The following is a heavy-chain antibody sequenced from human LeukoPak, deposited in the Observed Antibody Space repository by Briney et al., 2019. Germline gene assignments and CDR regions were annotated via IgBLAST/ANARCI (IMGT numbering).Heavy chain of an antibody. CDR3: ARTGSSWPLYYYYMDV. Sequence: SETLSLTCTVSGGSISSHYWSWIRQPPGKGLEWIGYVSDSGSTNYNPSLKSRVTVSVGTSKDQFSLKLTSVTAADTAVYYCARTGSSWPLYYYYMDVWGKGTTVTVSS. CDR1: GGSISSHY. CDR2: VSDSGST. J-gene: IGHJ6*03. D-gene: IGHD6-13*01. V-gene: IGHV4-59*11.